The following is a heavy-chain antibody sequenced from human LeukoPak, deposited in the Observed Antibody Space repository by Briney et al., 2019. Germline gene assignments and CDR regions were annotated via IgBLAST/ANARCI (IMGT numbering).Heavy chain of an antibody. Sequence: ASVKVSCKASGYTFTSYGISWVRQAPGQGLEWMGWISAYNGNTNYAQKLQGRVTMTTDTSTSTAYMELRSLRSDDTAVYYCARDSTITIFSVGINDYWGQGTLVTVSS. CDR1: GYTFTSYG. CDR3: ARDSTITIFSVGINDY. V-gene: IGHV1-18*01. D-gene: IGHD3-9*01. CDR2: ISAYNGNT. J-gene: IGHJ4*02.